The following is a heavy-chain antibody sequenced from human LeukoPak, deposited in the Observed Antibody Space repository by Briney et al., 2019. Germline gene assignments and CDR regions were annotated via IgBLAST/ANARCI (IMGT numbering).Heavy chain of an antibody. Sequence: GGSLRLSCAASGFTFSSYAMSWVRQAPGRGLEWVSAISGSGGSTYYADSVKGRFTISRDNSKNTLYLQMNSLRAEDTAVYYCAKDGSGSYYSNDWGQGTLVTVSS. D-gene: IGHD3-10*01. CDR2: ISGSGGST. CDR1: GFTFSSYA. V-gene: IGHV3-23*01. CDR3: AKDGSGSYYSND. J-gene: IGHJ4*02.